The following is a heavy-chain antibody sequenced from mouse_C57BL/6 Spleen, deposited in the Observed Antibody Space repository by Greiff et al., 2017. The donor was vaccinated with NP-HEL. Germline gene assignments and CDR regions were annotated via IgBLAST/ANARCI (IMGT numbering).Heavy chain of an antibody. J-gene: IGHJ4*01. CDR2: INPGSGGT. D-gene: IGHD2-2*01. V-gene: IGHV1-54*01. Sequence: VQLQQSGAELVRPGTSVKVSCKASGYAFTNYLIEWVKQRPGQGLEWIGVINPGSGGTNYNEKFKGKATLTADKSSSTAYMQLSSLTSEDSAVYFCARSMVTDAMDYWGQGTSVTVSS. CDR1: GYAFTNYL. CDR3: ARSMVTDAMDY.